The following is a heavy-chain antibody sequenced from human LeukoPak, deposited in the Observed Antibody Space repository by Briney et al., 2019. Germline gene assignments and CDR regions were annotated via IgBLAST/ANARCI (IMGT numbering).Heavy chain of an antibody. Sequence: ASVKVSCKASGYTFTNYDINWVRQATGQGLEWMGWMNPNSGNTGYAQKFQGRVTMTRDTSISTAYMELSGLRSEDTAVYYCARINYGDYRYGMDVWGQGTTVTVSS. J-gene: IGHJ6*02. D-gene: IGHD4-17*01. CDR2: MNPNSGNT. CDR3: ARINYGDYRYGMDV. V-gene: IGHV1-8*01. CDR1: GYTFTNYD.